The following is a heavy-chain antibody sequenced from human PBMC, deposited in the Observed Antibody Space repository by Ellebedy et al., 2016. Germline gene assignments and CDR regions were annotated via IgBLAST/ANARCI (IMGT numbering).Heavy chain of an antibody. V-gene: IGHV3-11*01. J-gene: IGHJ4*02. CDR2: ISSSGNTV. CDR3: ARTYWNDEMY. D-gene: IGHD1-1*01. CDR1: GFTLSNYY. Sequence: GGSLRLSCAASGFTLSNYYMTWIRQAPGKGLEWVSYISSSGNTVDYADSVKGRFTISRDNAKNSLYLQMNSLRAEDTAVYYCARTYWNDEMYWGQGTLVTVSS.